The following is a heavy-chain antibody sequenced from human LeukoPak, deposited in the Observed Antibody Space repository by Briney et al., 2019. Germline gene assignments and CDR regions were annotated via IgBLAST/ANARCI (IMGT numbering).Heavy chain of an antibody. J-gene: IGHJ4*02. CDR1: GGSISSGGYY. CDR3: ARVDSSSQQGADYFDY. Sequence: PSQTLSLTCTVSGGSISSGGYYWSWIRQHPGKGLEWIGYIYYSGSTYHNPSLKSRVTISVDTSKNQFSLKLSSVTAADTAVYYCARVDSSSQQGADYFDYWGQGTLVTISS. D-gene: IGHD6-13*01. CDR2: IYYSGST. V-gene: IGHV4-31*03.